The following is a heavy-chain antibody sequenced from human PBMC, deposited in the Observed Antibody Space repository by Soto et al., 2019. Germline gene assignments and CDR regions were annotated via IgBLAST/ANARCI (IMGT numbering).Heavy chain of an antibody. V-gene: IGHV1-18*01. D-gene: IGHD2-15*01. CDR1: GYTFADYG. CDR2: IGPHNGNT. CDR3: ARCYCSVGSCYTCWHFDL. J-gene: IGHJ2*01. Sequence: QAPLVQSGAEVKKPGASVKVSCQAGGYTFADYGISWVRQAPGQGLEWMGWIGPHNGNTNYAQNLQDRVTMTTDTSTNTADMELRSLRSDDTALYYCARCYCSVGSCYTCWHFDLWGRGTLLTVSS.